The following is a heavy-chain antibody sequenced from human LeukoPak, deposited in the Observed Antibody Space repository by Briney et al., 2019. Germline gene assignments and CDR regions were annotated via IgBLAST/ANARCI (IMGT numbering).Heavy chain of an antibody. J-gene: IGHJ3*02. Sequence: PGGSLRLSCAASGYTFSDYSLNWVRQVPGKGLEWVSSISSSATYIYYADSVRGRFTISRDNAKNSLFLQMNSLRAEDTALYYCVSGSDPDYVWGTYRLDAFDIWGEGTMVIVSS. CDR2: ISSSATYI. CDR3: VSGSDPDYVWGTYRLDAFDI. V-gene: IGHV3-21*01. CDR1: GYTFSDYS. D-gene: IGHD3-16*02.